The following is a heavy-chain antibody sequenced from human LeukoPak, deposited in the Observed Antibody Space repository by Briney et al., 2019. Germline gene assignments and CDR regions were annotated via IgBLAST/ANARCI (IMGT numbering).Heavy chain of an antibody. V-gene: IGHV4-34*01. Sequence: QPSETLSLTCAVYGGSFSGYYWSWIRQPPGKRLEWIGEINHSGSTNYNPSLKSRVTISVDTSKNQFSLKLSSVTAADTAVYYCARARLTPDFWSAALDYWGQGTLVTVSS. D-gene: IGHD3-3*01. CDR2: INHSGST. CDR3: ARARLTPDFWSAALDY. J-gene: IGHJ4*02. CDR1: GGSFSGYY.